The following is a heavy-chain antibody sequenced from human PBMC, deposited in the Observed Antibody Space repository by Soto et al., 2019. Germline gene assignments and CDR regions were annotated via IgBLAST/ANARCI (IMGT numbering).Heavy chain of an antibody. CDR1: GYTFTSYA. D-gene: IGHD3-9*01. V-gene: IGHV1-3*01. J-gene: IGHJ6*02. Sequence: ASVQVSCKASGYTFTSYARHWVRQAPGQRLEWMGWINAGNGNTKYSQKFQGRVTITRDTSASTAYMELSSLRSEDTAVYYCASTIGYRYYYYGMDVWGQGTTVTVSS. CDR2: INAGNGNT. CDR3: ASTIGYRYYYYGMDV.